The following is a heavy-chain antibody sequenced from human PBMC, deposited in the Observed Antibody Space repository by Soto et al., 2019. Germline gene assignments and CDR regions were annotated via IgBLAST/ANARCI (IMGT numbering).Heavy chain of an antibody. CDR3: AKQQYWGGYYYTGMDV. J-gene: IGHJ6*02. D-gene: IGHD2-8*02. CDR2: SRGSSGNST. CDR1: GLTFSDYA. Sequence: EVQLLASGGGLVQPGGSLRLSCAASGLTFSDYAMNWVRQAPGKGLEWVTFSRGSSGNSTYYADPVQVRFTFSRDISKGGLYLQMMSLSAGATAVYDCAKQQYWGGYYYTGMDVCGQGTTVTVSS. V-gene: IGHV3-23*01.